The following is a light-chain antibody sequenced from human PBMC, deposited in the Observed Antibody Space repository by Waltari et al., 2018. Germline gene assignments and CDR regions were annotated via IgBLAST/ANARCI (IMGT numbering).Light chain of an antibody. Sequence: ISCTGSGSNIGAGYDVHWYQQLPRAAPKLLIYGSTTRPLGVPDRFFGSTSGTSASLTITGLQAEDEADYYCQSYDTSLSVVFGGGTKLTVL. V-gene: IGLV1-40*01. CDR3: QSYDTSLSVV. J-gene: IGLJ3*02. CDR2: GST. CDR1: GSNIGAGYD.